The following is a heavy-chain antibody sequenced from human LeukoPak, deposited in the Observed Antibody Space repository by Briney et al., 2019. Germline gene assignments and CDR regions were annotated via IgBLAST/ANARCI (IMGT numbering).Heavy chain of an antibody. CDR1: GGSISSGDYY. V-gene: IGHV4-30-4*01. J-gene: IGHJ3*02. CDR2: IYYSGST. CDR3: ARDIVVVPAAMMGGAFDI. D-gene: IGHD2-2*01. Sequence: SQTLSLTCTVSGGSISSGDYYWSWIRQPPGKGLEWIGYIYYSGSTYYNPSLKSRVTISVDTSKNQFSLKLSSVTAADAAVYYCARDIVVVPAAMMGGAFDIWGQGTMVTVSS.